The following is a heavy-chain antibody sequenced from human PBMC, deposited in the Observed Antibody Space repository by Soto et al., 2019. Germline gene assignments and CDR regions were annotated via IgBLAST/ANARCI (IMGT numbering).Heavy chain of an antibody. J-gene: IGHJ4*02. CDR1: GFTVCSYA. Sequence: GGSMRLSCAASGFTVCSYAMSWVRQAPGKGLEWVSAISGSGGSTYYADSVKGRFTISRDNSKNTLYLQMNSLRAEDTAVYYCAKGRAIAVAGTDYWGQGTLVTVSS. V-gene: IGHV3-23*01. CDR3: AKGRAIAVAGTDY. D-gene: IGHD6-19*01. CDR2: ISGSGGST.